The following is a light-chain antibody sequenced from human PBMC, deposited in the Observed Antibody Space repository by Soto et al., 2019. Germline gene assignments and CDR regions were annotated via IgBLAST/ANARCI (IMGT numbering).Light chain of an antibody. Sequence: EDALTQSPGTLSLSPGERATLSCRAGQNLASKYLAWYQQKAGQAPRLLIYGASSRATGIPDRFSGSGSGTDFTLTISRLEPEDFSVYYCQQYGSTFGQGTRLEIK. CDR2: GAS. V-gene: IGKV3-20*01. CDR1: QNLASKY. J-gene: IGKJ5*01. CDR3: QQYGST.